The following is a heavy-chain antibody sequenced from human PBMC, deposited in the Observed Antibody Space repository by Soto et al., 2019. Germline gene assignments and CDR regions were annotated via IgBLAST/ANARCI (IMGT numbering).Heavy chain of an antibody. J-gene: IGHJ2*01. CDR2: IYYTGYT. CDR3: ARSAIATHWFFDL. D-gene: IGHD5-18*01. Sequence: SETLSLTCTVSGGPISSSSFYWGWIRQAPGKGLEWLATIYYTGYTYHNPSLKSRVTISVDTSKDQFSLKLTSVTAADTALYYCARSAIATHWFFDLWGRGTLVTVSS. CDR1: GGPISSSSFY. V-gene: IGHV4-39*01.